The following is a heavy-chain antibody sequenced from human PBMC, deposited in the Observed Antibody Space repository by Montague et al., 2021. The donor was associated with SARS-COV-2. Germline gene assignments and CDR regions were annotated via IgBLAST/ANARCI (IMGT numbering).Heavy chain of an antibody. CDR2: TYYRSKWYN. Sequence: CAISGDSVSSNIATWNWIRQSPSRGLEWLGRTYYRSKWYNDYAVSVKSRVIINPDTSNNRISPQLNSVTPEDTAVYYCARAYCGGDCYCYWYFDHWGRGTLVTVSS. CDR1: GDSVSSNIAT. CDR3: ARAYCGGDCYCYWYFDH. V-gene: IGHV6-1*01. J-gene: IGHJ2*01. D-gene: IGHD2-21*02.